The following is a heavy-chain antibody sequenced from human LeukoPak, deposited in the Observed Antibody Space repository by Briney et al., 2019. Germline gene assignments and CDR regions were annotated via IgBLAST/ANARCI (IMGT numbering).Heavy chain of an antibody. V-gene: IGHV1-18*01. CDR1: GYTFTSYG. CDR2: ISAYNGNT. Sequence: GASVKVSCKASGYTFTSYGISWVRQAPGQGLEWMGWISAYNGNTNYAQKVQGRVTMTTDTSTSTAYMALRSLRSDDTAVYYCATDVGYASSKYGDYWGQGTLVTVFS. CDR3: ATDVGYASSKYGDY. J-gene: IGHJ4*02. D-gene: IGHD4-4*01.